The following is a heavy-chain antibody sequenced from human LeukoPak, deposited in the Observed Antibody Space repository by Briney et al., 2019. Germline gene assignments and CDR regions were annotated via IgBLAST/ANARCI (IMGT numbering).Heavy chain of an antibody. V-gene: IGHV1-2*02. D-gene: IGHD3-3*01. CDR3: AADLITNYDFWSGSRFTLNY. CDR1: GYTFTVYY. CDR2: INPNSGGT. J-gene: IGHJ4*02. Sequence: APVKVSCKASGYTFTVYYMHWVRQAPGQGLEWMGWINPNSGGTNYAQKFQGRVTMTRDTSISTAYMELSRLRSDDTAVYYCAADLITNYDFWSGSRFTLNYWGQGTLVTVSS.